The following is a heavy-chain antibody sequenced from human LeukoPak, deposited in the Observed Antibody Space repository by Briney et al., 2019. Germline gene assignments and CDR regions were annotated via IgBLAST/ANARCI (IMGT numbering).Heavy chain of an antibody. V-gene: IGHV3-23*01. J-gene: IGHJ3*02. D-gene: IGHD5-18*01. CDR3: ARRKSSTARAFDI. CDR1: GFTFTNYA. CDR2: LSGGGTTT. Sequence: GGSLRLSCAASGFTFTNYAVSWVRQAPGKGPEWVSSLSGGGTTTYYTDSVKGRFTLSADKSKNALYLQLNSLRAEDTAIYYCARRKSSTARAFDIWGQGTMVVASS.